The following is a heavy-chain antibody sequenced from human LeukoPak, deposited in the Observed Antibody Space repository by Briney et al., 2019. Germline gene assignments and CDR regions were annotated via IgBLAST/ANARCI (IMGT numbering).Heavy chain of an antibody. CDR2: ISGSGDST. Sequence: GGSLRLSCAASGFTFSSYVMSWVRPAPGAGGEWVSAISGSGDSTYYADAVRGRFTITRDNSKNTLYLKMNSLRAEDTAVYYCAMSAGDFYYFDYWGQGTLVTVSS. CDR1: GFTFSSYV. D-gene: IGHD2-21*02. V-gene: IGHV3-23*01. CDR3: AMSAGDFYYFDY. J-gene: IGHJ4*02.